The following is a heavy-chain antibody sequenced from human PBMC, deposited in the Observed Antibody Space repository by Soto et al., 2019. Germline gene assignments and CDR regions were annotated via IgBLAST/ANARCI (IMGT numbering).Heavy chain of an antibody. CDR2: MSPSSGNT. J-gene: IGHJ6*02. Sequence: QVQLVQSGADMKKPGASVKVSCKASGYTFTTYEINWVRQVPGQGLEWKGWMSPSSGNTGYVDQFRGRVTMTSDTSMTTAYMEVRSLTSEDTAVYYCARVGGQLFGDHGLDVWGQGTTVIVSS. D-gene: IGHD3-10*01. CDR1: GYTFTTYE. CDR3: ARVGGQLFGDHGLDV. V-gene: IGHV1-8*01.